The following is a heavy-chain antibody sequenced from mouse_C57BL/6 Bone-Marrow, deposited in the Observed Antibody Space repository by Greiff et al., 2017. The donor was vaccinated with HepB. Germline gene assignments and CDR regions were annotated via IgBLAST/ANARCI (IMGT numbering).Heavy chain of an antibody. CDR1: GFTFSSYG. CDR2: ISSGGSYT. CDR3: ARQGRLRRRGFAY. D-gene: IGHD2-4*01. Sequence: EVKLVESGGDLVKPGGSLKLSCAASGFTFSSYGMSWVRQTPDKRLEWVATISSGGSYTYYPDSVKGRITISRDNAKNTLYLQMSSLKSEDTAMYYCARQGRLRRRGFAYWGQGTLVTVSA. J-gene: IGHJ3*01. V-gene: IGHV5-6*02.